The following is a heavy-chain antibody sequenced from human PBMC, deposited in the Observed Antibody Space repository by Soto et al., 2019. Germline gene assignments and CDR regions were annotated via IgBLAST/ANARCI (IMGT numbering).Heavy chain of an antibody. Sequence: GASVKVSCKASGYTFTSYAMNWVRQAPGQRLEWMGWINGGNGDTKYSQRFQDRVTITRDTSANTVYMELSSLRSEDTAVYYCARDTRGGATAFDYWGQGTLVTVSS. CDR2: INGGNGDT. D-gene: IGHD1-26*01. CDR1: GYTFTSYA. CDR3: ARDTRGGATAFDY. V-gene: IGHV1-3*01. J-gene: IGHJ4*02.